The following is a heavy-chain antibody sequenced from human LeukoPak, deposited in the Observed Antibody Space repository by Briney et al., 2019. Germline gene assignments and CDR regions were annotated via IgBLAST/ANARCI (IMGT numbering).Heavy chain of an antibody. CDR1: GYTFTSYA. CDR3: ARDLVWGSGSNLPEGYDAFDI. J-gene: IGHJ3*02. D-gene: IGHD3-16*01. V-gene: IGHV7-4-1*02. Sequence: GASVKVSCKASGYTFTSYAMNWVRQAPGQGLEWMGWINTNTGNPTYAQGFTGRFVFSLDTSVSTAYLQISSLKAEDTAVYYCARDLVWGSGSNLPEGYDAFDIWGQGTMVTVSS. CDR2: INTNTGNP.